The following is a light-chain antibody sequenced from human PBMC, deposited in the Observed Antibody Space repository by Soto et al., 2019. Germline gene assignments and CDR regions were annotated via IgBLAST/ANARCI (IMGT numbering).Light chain of an antibody. CDR1: SSDVGGYNY. Sequence: QSVLTQPASVSGSPGQSITISCTGSSSDVGGYNYVSWYQQHPGKAPKLMIYEVSNRPSGVSNRFSGPYSGNTASLAISGLQAEDEADYYCSSYTSSSTPWVFGGGTKLTVL. V-gene: IGLV2-14*01. J-gene: IGLJ3*02. CDR3: SSYTSSSTPWV. CDR2: EVS.